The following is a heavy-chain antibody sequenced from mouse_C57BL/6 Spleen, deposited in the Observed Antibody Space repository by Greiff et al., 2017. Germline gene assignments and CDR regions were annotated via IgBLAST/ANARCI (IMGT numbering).Heavy chain of an antibody. D-gene: IGHD1-1*01. J-gene: IGHJ2*01. Sequence: QVQLKQPGAELVKPGASVKVSCKASGYTFTSYWMHWVKQRPGQGLEWIGRIHPSDSDTNYNQKFKGKATVTVDKSSSTAYMQLSSLTSEDSAVYYCAINYYGSGNYFDYWGQGTTLTVSS. CDR2: IHPSDSDT. CDR3: AINYYGSGNYFDY. V-gene: IGHV1-74*01. CDR1: GYTFTSYW.